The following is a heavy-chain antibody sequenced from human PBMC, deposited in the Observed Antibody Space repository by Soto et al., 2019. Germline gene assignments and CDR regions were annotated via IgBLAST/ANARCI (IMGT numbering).Heavy chain of an antibody. CDR2: IVVGSGNT. Sequence: SVKVSCKASGFTFTSSAVQWVRQARGQRLEWIGWIVVGSGNTNYAQKFQERVTITRDMSTSTAYMELSSLRSEDTAVYYCAAPGAAGPKFDYWGQGTLVTVSS. CDR1: GFTFTSSA. V-gene: IGHV1-58*01. CDR3: AAPGAAGPKFDY. D-gene: IGHD6-13*01. J-gene: IGHJ4*02.